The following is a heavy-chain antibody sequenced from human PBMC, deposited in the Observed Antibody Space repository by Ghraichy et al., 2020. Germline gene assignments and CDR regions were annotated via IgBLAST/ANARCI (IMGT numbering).Heavy chain of an antibody. D-gene: IGHD3-10*01. V-gene: IGHV3-7*03. Sequence: GGSLRLSCAASGFTFSSYWMSWVHQAPGKGLEWVANIKLDGSERYYVDSLKGRFTISRDNAKSSLYLQMNSLRAEDTAVYYCARGTWERITMIRGVITAFDIWGQGTMVTVSA. CDR2: IKLDGSER. J-gene: IGHJ3*02. CDR1: GFTFSSYW. CDR3: ARGTWERITMIRGVITAFDI.